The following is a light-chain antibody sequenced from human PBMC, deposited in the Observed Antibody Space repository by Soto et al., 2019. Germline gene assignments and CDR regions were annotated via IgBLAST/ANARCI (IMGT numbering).Light chain of an antibody. V-gene: IGKV3-20*01. CDR1: QTVSSNY. CDR2: DTS. J-gene: IGKJ1*01. Sequence: DTVLTQSPDTLSLSPGERATLSCRASQTVSSNYLAWCQQKPGQAPRLLIYDTSSRATGIPDRFSGSGSGTDFTLTISRLEPEDFAVYHCQQYDSSPRTFGQGTKVDIK. CDR3: QQYDSSPRT.